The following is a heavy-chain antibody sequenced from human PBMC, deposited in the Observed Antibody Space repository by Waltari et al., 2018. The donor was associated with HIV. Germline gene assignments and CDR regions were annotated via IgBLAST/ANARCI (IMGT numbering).Heavy chain of an antibody. CDR3: ANMGGYYYDSSGYYYDFDY. D-gene: IGHD3-22*01. CDR1: GFTFSSYS. CDR2: ISSSSSTI. J-gene: IGHJ4*02. Sequence: EVQLVESGGGLVQPGGSLSLSCAASGFTFSSYSMTCVRQAPGKGLEWVSYISSSSSTIYYADSVKGRFTISRDNAKNSLYLQMNSLRAEDTAVYYCANMGGYYYDSSGYYYDFDYWGQGTLVTVSS. V-gene: IGHV3-48*01.